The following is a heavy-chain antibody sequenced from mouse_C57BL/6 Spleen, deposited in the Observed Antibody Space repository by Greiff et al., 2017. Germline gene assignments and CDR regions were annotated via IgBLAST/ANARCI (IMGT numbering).Heavy chain of an antibody. CDR3: AISYYGSSYWYFDV. CDR1: GYTFTDYN. V-gene: IGHV1-22*01. Sequence: VQLQQSGPELVKPGASVKMSCKASGYTFTDYNMHWVKQSHGKSLEWIGYINPNNGGTSYNQKFKGKATLTVNKSSSTAYMELRSLTSEDSAVYDCAISYYGSSYWYFDVWGTGTTVTVSS. D-gene: IGHD1-1*01. CDR2: INPNNGGT. J-gene: IGHJ1*03.